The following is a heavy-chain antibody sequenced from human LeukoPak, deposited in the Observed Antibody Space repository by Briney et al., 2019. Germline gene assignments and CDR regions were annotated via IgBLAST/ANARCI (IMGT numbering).Heavy chain of an antibody. D-gene: IGHD1-20*01. CDR3: LRDLNWSLDQ. CDR1: GFTFSNYM. J-gene: IGHJ4*02. Sequence: GGSLRLSCAASGFTFSNYMMHRVRQAPGKGLVWVSRIKRDGITITYADSVKGRFTISRDNAKNTLYLQMNSLRAEDTAVYYCLRDLNWSLDQWGQGTLVTVSS. CDR2: IKRDGITI. V-gene: IGHV3-74*01.